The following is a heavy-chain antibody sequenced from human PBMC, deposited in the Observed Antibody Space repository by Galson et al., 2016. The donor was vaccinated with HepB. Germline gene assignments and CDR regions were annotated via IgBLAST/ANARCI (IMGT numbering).Heavy chain of an antibody. CDR3: ARGIRNLLYSDY. D-gene: IGHD1-14*01. CDR2: MNPSSANT. CDR1: GYTFTNYD. Sequence: SVKVSCKASGYTFTNYDITWVRQAPGQGLEWMGWMNPSSANTGYAQKFRGRVTMTRDTSISTAFMELSSLTSDDTAIYYCARGIRNLLYSDYWAQGTLVTVSS. V-gene: IGHV1-8*01. J-gene: IGHJ4*02.